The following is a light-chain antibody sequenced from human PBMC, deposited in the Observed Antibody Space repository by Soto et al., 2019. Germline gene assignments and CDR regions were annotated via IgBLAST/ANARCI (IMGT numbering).Light chain of an antibody. CDR3: QQYGTSPIT. CDR1: QTVSTY. J-gene: IGKJ5*01. Sequence: ENVLTQSPGTLSLSPGERATLSCRASQTVSTYLSWYQQRPGQAPRLLIYGASKRATGIPDRFSGSGSGTDLTLTISRLEPEDLALYYCQQYGTSPITCGQGTGLEIK. CDR2: GAS. V-gene: IGKV3-20*01.